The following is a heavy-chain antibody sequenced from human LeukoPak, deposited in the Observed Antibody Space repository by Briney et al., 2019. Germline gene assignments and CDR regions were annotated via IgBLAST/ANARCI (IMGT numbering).Heavy chain of an antibody. CDR3: ATYRQVLLPFES. J-gene: IGHJ4*02. V-gene: IGHV3-21*04. CDR2: ISSSSSYI. D-gene: IGHD2-8*02. Sequence: GGSLRLSCAASGFTLSNYNMNWVRQAPGKGLEWVSSISSSSSYIYYADSVKGRFTISRDNSKSTLSLQMNSLRAEDTAIYYCATYRQVLLPFESWGQGTLVTVSS. CDR1: GFTLSNYN.